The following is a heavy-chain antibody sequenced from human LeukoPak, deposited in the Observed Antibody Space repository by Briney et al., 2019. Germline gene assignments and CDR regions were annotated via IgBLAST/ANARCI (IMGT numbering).Heavy chain of an antibody. D-gene: IGHD3-10*01. J-gene: IGHJ4*02. CDR2: INAGNGST. CDR3: ARSRITMVRGVRTFDY. CDR1: GYTFTSYA. V-gene: IGHV1-3*01. Sequence: ASVKVSCKASGYTFTSYAMHWVRQAPGQRLEWMGWINAGNGSTKYSQEFQGRVTMTRDTSISTAYMELSRLRSDDTAVYYCARSRITMVRGVRTFDYWGQGTLVTVSS.